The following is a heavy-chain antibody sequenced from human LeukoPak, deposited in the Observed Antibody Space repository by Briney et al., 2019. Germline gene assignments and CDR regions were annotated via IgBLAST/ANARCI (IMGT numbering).Heavy chain of an antibody. CDR1: GYSISGAYY. CDR2: IYHSGST. CDR3: ARYGPYSGSVD. V-gene: IGHV4-38-2*02. D-gene: IGHD1-26*01. Sequence: PSETLSLTCTVSGYSISGAYYWGWIRQPPGKGLEWIGSIYHSGSTYYNPSLKSRVIISADTSKNQFSLRLSSVTAADTAVYYCARYGPYSGSVDWGQGTLVTVSS. J-gene: IGHJ4*02.